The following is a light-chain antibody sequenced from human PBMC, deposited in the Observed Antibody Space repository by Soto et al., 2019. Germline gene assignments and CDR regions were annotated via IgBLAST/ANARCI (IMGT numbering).Light chain of an antibody. CDR3: QQYNRCPLT. CDR1: QSVSSN. Sequence: EIVMTQSPATLSVSPGERATLSCRASQSVSSNLAWYQQKPGQAPRLLIYGASTRATGIPARFSGSASGTVSTITISVLQSEDFAVYYCQQYNRCPLTFGQGTKVEIK. V-gene: IGKV3-15*01. J-gene: IGKJ1*01. CDR2: GAS.